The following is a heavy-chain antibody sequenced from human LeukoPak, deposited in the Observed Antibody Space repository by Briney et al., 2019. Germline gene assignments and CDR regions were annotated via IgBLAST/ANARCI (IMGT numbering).Heavy chain of an antibody. D-gene: IGHD6-13*01. CDR3: ASSIRDSSSWYGGGSSGPGDY. CDR1: GYTFTSYY. CDR2: INPSGGST. V-gene: IGHV1-46*01. Sequence: GASVKVSCKASGYTFTSYYMHWVRQAPGQGLEWMGIINPSGGSTSYAQKFQGRVTMTRDTSTSTVYMELSSLRSEDTAVYYCASSIRDSSSWYGGGSSGPGDYWGQGTLVTVSS. J-gene: IGHJ4*02.